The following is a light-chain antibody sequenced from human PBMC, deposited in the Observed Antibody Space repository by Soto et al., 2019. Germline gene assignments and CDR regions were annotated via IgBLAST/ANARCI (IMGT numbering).Light chain of an antibody. CDR2: RTS. Sequence: VMTQSPGTLSLSPGESATLSCRASQSVNTKLAWYQQKPGQAPRLLIYRTSTRATGVPARFSGSGSRTEFTLTISGLQSEDFAVYYCQQYNDWPSITFGQGTRLE. CDR1: QSVNTK. CDR3: QQYNDWPSIT. V-gene: IGKV3-15*01. J-gene: IGKJ5*01.